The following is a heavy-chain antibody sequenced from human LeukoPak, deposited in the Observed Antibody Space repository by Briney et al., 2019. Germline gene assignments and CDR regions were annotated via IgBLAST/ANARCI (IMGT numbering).Heavy chain of an antibody. CDR1: GFTVNSNY. CDR3: ARDERLLSFLK. CDR2: ITGSGGST. J-gene: IGHJ4*02. V-gene: IGHV3-23*01. D-gene: IGHD3-3*01. Sequence: GGSLRLSRAASGFTVNSNYMSWVRQAPGKGLEWVSGITGSGGSTYYADSVKGRFTISRDNSKNTLYLQMNSLRAEDTAIYYCARDERLLSFLKWGQGTLVTVSS.